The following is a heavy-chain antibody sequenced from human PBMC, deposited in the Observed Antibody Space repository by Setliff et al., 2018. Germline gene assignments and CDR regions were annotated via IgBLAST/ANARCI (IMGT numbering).Heavy chain of an antibody. V-gene: IGHV3-48*04. D-gene: IGHD6-19*01. CDR1: GFTFSSCS. Sequence: PGESLKISCAASGFTFSSCSMSWVRQAPGKGLEWVSNISSIGIAIFYADSVKGRFTIGRDNAKNLLYLQMDNLRPEDTAVYHYEVTSLAEAGTDTLDFWGQGSMVTV. CDR3: EVTSLAEAGTDTLDF. CDR2: ISSIGIAI. J-gene: IGHJ3*01.